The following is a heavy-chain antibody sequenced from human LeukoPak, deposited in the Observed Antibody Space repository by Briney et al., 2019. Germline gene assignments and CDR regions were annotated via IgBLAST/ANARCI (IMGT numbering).Heavy chain of an antibody. J-gene: IGHJ4*02. Sequence: SETLSLTCTVSGGSISSGGYYWSRIRQHPGQGLEWIGYISYSGSTYYNPPLKSRVTISVDTSKNQFSLKLSSVTAADTAVYYCARESRGEYSYGLYDYWGQGTLVTVSS. CDR1: GGSISSGGYY. V-gene: IGHV4-31*03. CDR3: ARESRGEYSYGLYDY. D-gene: IGHD5-18*01. CDR2: ISYSGST.